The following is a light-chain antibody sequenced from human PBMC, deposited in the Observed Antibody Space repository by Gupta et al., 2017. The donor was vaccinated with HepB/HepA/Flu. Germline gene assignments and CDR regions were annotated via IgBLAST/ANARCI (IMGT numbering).Light chain of an antibody. CDR3: QQYNSYLT. Sequence: DIQMTQSPSTLSASIGDRVTITCRASQTISNWLAWYQQKPGKAPKVLIYKASTLESGVPARFSCSGSGTEFTLTISSLQPDDFATYYCQQYNSYLTFGQGTKVEIK. J-gene: IGKJ1*01. CDR2: KAS. V-gene: IGKV1-5*03. CDR1: QTISNW.